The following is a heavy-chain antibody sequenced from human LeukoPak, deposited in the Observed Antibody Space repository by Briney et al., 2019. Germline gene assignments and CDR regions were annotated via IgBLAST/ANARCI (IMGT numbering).Heavy chain of an antibody. Sequence: ASVKVSCKTSGYTFTDYHIHWVRQAPGQGLEWLGWINPNIGDTKYAQKFQGRVTMTRDTSINTAYMEMSRLTSDDAAVYYCARDLVLLWFGELNNHNWFDPWGQGTLVTVSS. CDR3: ARDLVLLWFGELNNHNWFDP. CDR2: INPNIGDT. V-gene: IGHV1-2*02. D-gene: IGHD3-10*01. CDR1: GYTFTDYH. J-gene: IGHJ5*02.